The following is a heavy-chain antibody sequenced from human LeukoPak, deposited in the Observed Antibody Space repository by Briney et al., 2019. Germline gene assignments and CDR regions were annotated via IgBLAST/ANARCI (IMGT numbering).Heavy chain of an antibody. D-gene: IGHD5-24*01. V-gene: IGHV3-21*01. CDR3: AMGRDGYNYVNY. CDR2: ISSSSSHI. CDR1: GFTFSSYS. Sequence: AGGSLRLSCAASGFTFSSYSMKWVRQAPGKGLEWVSSISSSSSHIYYADSVKGRFTISRDNAKNSLYLQMNSLRAEDTAVYYCAMGRDGYNYVNYWGQGTLVTVSS. J-gene: IGHJ4*02.